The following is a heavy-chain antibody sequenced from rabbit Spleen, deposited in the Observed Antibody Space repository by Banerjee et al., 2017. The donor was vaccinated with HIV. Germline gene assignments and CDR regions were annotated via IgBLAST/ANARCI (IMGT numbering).Heavy chain of an antibody. CDR1: GFDFNSYG. CDR3: ARDDADGSGYIFNL. D-gene: IGHD1-1*01. CDR2: IDPIFGTT. V-gene: IGHV1S39*01. J-gene: IGHJ4*01. Sequence: QEQLVESGGGLVQPGGTLTLTCKASGFDFNSYGVSWVRQGPGKGLEWIGYIDPIFGTTNYASWAKGRFTISKTSSTVTLQMTSLTAADTATYFCARDDADGSGYIFNLWGPGTLVTVS.